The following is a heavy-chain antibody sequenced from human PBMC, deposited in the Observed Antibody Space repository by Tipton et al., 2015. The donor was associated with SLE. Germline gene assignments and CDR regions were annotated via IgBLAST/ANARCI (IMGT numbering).Heavy chain of an antibody. D-gene: IGHD2-15*01. J-gene: IGHJ6*03. CDR1: GFTFSSYS. Sequence: SLRLSCAASGFTFSSYSMNWVRQAPGKGLEWVSSISSSSSYIYYADSVKGRFTISRDNAKNSLYLQMNSLRAEDTAVYYCARELLHYDYCMDVWGKGTTVTVSS. CDR3: ARELLHYDYCMDV. CDR2: ISSSSSYI. V-gene: IGHV3-21*01.